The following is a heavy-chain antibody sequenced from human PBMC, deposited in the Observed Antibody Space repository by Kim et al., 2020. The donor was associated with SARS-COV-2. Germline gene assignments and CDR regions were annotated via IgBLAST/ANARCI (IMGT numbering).Heavy chain of an antibody. J-gene: IGHJ4*02. V-gene: IGHV4-39*01. CDR1: GASISSSGYY. CDR3: ARHFRGTSIRFFGLFQFDC. Sequence: SETLSLTCTVSGASISSSGYYWGWIRQPPGKGLEWIGSVYYTGSTYYNPSLKSRVTISVDTSKNQFSLKRSSVTAADTAVYYWARHFRGTSIRFFGLFQFDCWGQGTLVTVSS. D-gene: IGHD2-2*02. CDR2: VYYTGST.